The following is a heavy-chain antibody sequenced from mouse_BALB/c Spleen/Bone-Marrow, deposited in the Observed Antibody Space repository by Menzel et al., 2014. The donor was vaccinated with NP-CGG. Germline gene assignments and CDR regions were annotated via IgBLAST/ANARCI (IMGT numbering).Heavy chain of an antibody. J-gene: IGHJ3*01. D-gene: IGHD3-1*01. V-gene: IGHV1-9*01. CDR2: ILPGSGNT. CDR3: ARWAFDAWFAY. CDR1: GYTLSSYW. Sequence: QVQLQQSGAELMKPGASVKVSCEATGYTLSSYWIEWVKQRPGHGLEWIGEILPGSGNTNYNEKFKGKATFTADTSSNTAYMQLSSLTSEDSAVYYCARWAFDAWFAYWGQGTLVTVSA.